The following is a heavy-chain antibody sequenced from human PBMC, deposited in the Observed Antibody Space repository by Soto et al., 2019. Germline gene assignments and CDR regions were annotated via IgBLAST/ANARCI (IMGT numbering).Heavy chain of an antibody. CDR2: INPKSGGT. CDR1: GYTFTVYY. V-gene: IGHV1-2*02. D-gene: IGHD1-26*01. CDR3: ARDLAKGGGSAGFDY. J-gene: IGHJ4*02. Sequence: QVQLVQSGAEVKKPGASVNVSCKASGYTFTVYYMHWVRQAPGQGLEWMGWINPKSGGTMYPQKFQGRVTMPWDTSISTAYMALTRLRYDDTAVYYCARDLAKGGGSAGFDYWGPGNLGTVS.